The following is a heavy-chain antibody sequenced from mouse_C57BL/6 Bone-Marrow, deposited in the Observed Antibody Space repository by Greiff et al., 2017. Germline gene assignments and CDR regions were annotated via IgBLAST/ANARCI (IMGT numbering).Heavy chain of an antibody. CDR2: INPNSGTT. D-gene: IGHD2-3*01. J-gene: IGHJ4*01. Sequence: VQLQQSGPELVKPGASVKISCKASGYSFTDYNMNWVKQSNGKSLEWIGVINPNSGTTSYNQKFKGKATLTVDQSSSTAYMQLISLKSEDSAVYYCSPIFSYDGYYDDYAMDYWGQGTSVTVSS. CDR1: GYSFTDYN. CDR3: SPIFSYDGYYDDYAMDY. V-gene: IGHV1-39*01.